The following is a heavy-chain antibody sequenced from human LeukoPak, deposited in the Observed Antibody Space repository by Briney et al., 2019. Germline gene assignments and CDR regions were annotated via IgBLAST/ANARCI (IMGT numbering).Heavy chain of an antibody. CDR2: ISGYTGNT. CDR1: GYTFTNYG. V-gene: IGHV1-18*01. J-gene: IGHJ3*01. D-gene: IGHD3-10*01. Sequence: ASVKVSCKASGYTFTNYGISWVRQAPGQGLEWMGWISGYTGNTNSAQKLQGRVSMTTDTSTSTAYMELRSLRSGDTAVYYCARGVASRLWFGEPTSVDAFDVWGQGTMVTVSS. CDR3: ARGVASRLWFGEPTSVDAFDV.